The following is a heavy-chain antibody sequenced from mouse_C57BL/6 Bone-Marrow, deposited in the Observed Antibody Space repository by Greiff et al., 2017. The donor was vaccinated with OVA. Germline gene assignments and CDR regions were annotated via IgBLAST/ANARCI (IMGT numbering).Heavy chain of an antibody. Sequence: VQLQQPGAELVKPGASVKMSCKASGYTFTSYWITWVKQRPGQGLEWIGDIYPGSGSTNYNEKFKSKATLTVDTSSSTAYMQLSSLTSEDSAVYYGARFYDGYYVGAMDYWGQGTSVTVSS. J-gene: IGHJ4*01. CDR1: GYTFTSYW. D-gene: IGHD2-3*01. V-gene: IGHV1-55*01. CDR3: ARFYDGYYVGAMDY. CDR2: IYPGSGST.